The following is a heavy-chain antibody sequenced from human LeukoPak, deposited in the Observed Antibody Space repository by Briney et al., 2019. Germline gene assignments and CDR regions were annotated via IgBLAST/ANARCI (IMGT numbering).Heavy chain of an antibody. V-gene: IGHV1-69*04. J-gene: IGHJ4*02. CDR2: IIPILGIA. CDR3: ARDSTVDTSSLHTQVFDY. Sequence: SVKVSCKASGGTFSSYAISWVRQAPGQGLEWMGRIIPILGIANYAQKFQGRVTITADKSTSTAYMELSSLRSEDTAVYYCARDSTVDTSSLHTQVFDYWGQGALVTVSS. CDR1: GGTFSSYA. D-gene: IGHD5-18*01.